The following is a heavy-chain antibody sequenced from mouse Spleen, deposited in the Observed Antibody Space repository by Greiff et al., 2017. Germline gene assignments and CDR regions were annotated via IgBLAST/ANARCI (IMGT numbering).Heavy chain of an antibody. CDR2: IDPSDSYT. V-gene: IGHV1-69*01. J-gene: IGHJ3*01. CDR3: ARNGGLRPFAY. CDR1: GYTFTSYW. D-gene: IGHD2-4*01. Sequence: VQLQQPGAELVMPGASVKLSCKASGYTFTSYWMHWVKQRPGQGLEWIGEIDPSDSYTNYNQKFKGKATLTVDKSSSTAYMQLSSLTSEDSAVYYCARNGGLRPFAYWGQGTLVTVSA.